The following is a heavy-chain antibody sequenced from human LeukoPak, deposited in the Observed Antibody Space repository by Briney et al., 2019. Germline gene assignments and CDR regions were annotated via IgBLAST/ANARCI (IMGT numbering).Heavy chain of an antibody. V-gene: IGHV4-34*01. CDR1: GGSFSGYY. CDR3: ARERGTKNLDAFDI. Sequence: SETLSLTCAVYGGSFSGYYWSWIRQPPGKGLEWIGEINHSGSTNYNPSLKSRVTISVDTSKNQFSLKLSSVTAADTAVYYCARERGTKNLDAFDIWGQGTMVTVSS. D-gene: IGHD2-8*01. J-gene: IGHJ3*02. CDR2: INHSGST.